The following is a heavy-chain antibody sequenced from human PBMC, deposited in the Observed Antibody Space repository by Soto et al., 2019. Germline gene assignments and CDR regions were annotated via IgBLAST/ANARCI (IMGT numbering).Heavy chain of an antibody. CDR2: IRGFSPYT. D-gene: IGHD3-10*01. J-gene: IGHJ6*02. CDR1: GFTFRTYT. CDR3: ARDRGYDAHDYYYNALDV. V-gene: IGHV3-21*01. Sequence: GGSLRLACISSGFTFRTYTMNWVRQAPGKGVEWVSGIRGFSPYTFYAESVKGRCTISRDNAKNSLYLQMNSLRAEDTAVYYCARDRGYDAHDYYYNALDVWGQGTTVTVSS.